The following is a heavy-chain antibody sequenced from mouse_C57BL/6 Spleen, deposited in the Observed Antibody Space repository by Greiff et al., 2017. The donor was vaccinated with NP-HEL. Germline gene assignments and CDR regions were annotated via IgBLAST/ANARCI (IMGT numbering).Heavy chain of an antibody. V-gene: IGHV1-53*01. J-gene: IGHJ3*01. Sequence: LQESGTELVKPGASVKLSCKASGYTFTSYWMHWVKQRPGQGLEWIGNINPSNGGTNYNEKFKSKATLTVDKSSSTAYMQLSSLTSEDSAVYYCARWMVTTVGPPAYWGQGTLVTVSA. CDR2: INPSNGGT. CDR3: ARWMVTTVGPPAY. D-gene: IGHD2-2*01. CDR1: GYTFTSYW.